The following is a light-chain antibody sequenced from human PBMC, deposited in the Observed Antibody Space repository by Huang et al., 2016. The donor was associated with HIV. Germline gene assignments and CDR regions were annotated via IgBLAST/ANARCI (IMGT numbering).Light chain of an antibody. Sequence: EIVMTQSPATLSVSPGERATLSCRASQSVSSNLAWYQQKPGQAPRLLIDAASTRATGIPARCSGSGSGTEFTLTISSLQSEDFAVYYCQQYNNWPRTFGQGTKVEIK. V-gene: IGKV3-15*01. J-gene: IGKJ1*01. CDR3: QQYNNWPRT. CDR1: QSVSSN. CDR2: AAS.